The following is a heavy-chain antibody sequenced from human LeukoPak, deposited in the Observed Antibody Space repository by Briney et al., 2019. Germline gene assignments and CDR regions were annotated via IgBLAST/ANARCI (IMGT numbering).Heavy chain of an antibody. J-gene: IGHJ4*02. CDR1: VFTLDDYT. D-gene: IGHD6-6*01. Sequence: GGSLRLSCAPSVFTLDDYTMHGVRHAPGKGLEGVSLISWDGSSTYYADSVKGRFTISRDNSKNSLYLHMNSLRTEATALYYCATGTGYSSSSIDYWGQGTLVTVSS. CDR2: ISWDGSST. V-gene: IGHV3-43*01. CDR3: ATGTGYSSSSIDY.